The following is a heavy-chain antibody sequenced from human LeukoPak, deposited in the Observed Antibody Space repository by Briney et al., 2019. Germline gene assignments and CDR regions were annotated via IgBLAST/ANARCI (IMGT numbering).Heavy chain of an antibody. J-gene: IGHJ5*02. V-gene: IGHV1-24*01. D-gene: IGHD3-10*01. CDR3: AKDSGLLWFGEEKDNWFDP. CDR1: GYTLTELS. Sequence: ASVKVSCKVSGYTLTELSMHWVRQAPGKGLEWMGGFDPEDGETIYAQKFQGRVTMTEDTSTDTAYMELSSLRSEDTAVYYCAKDSGLLWFGEEKDNWFDPWGQGTLVTVSS. CDR2: FDPEDGET.